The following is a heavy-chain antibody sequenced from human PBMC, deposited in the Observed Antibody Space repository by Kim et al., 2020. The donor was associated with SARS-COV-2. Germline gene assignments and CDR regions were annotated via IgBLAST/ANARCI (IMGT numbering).Heavy chain of an antibody. V-gene: IGHV5-51*01. J-gene: IGHJ4*02. CDR3: ARQAYCGGDCYPFDY. Sequence: PSFQGQVTISADKSISTAYLQWSSLKASDTAMYYCARQAYCGGDCYPFDYWGQGTLVTVSS. D-gene: IGHD2-21*02.